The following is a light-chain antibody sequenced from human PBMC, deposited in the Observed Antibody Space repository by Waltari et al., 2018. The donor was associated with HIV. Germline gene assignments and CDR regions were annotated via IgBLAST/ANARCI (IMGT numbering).Light chain of an antibody. V-gene: IGLV1-40*01. CDR3: QSYDSNLSGV. Sequence: QSVLTQPPSVSGAPGQRGTISCTGSSSNIGAGYDVHWYQQFPGTAPKLLIYGNSNRPSGVPDRFSGSKSGTSASLAITGLQAEDEADYYCQSYDSNLSGVFGGGTKLTVL. CDR2: GNS. J-gene: IGLJ2*01. CDR1: SSNIGAGYD.